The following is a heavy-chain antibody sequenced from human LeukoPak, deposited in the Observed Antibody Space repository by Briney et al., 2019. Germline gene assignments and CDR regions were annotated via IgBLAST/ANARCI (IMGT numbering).Heavy chain of an antibody. Sequence: SVKVSCKASGYTFTGYYMHWVRQAPGQGLEWMGWINPNSGGTNYAQRFQGRVTMTRDTSISTAYMELSRLRPDDTAVYYCARGASGVYTVTTSWFDPWGQGTLVTVSS. CDR2: INPNSGGT. D-gene: IGHD4-17*01. CDR3: ARGASGVYTVTTSWFDP. V-gene: IGHV1-2*02. CDR1: GYTFTGYY. J-gene: IGHJ5*02.